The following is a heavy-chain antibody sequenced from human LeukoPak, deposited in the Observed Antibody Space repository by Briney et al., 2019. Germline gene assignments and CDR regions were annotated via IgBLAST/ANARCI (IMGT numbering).Heavy chain of an antibody. Sequence: GGSLRLSCSAPGFTFSSYTIHWVRQAPGKGLEFVSAITNNGGNTYYADSVEGRFTISRDNSKNTVYLQMSSLRAEDTAVYYCVIVRGYFDSSGSDYWGQGTLVTVSS. D-gene: IGHD3-9*01. J-gene: IGHJ4*02. CDR3: VIVRGYFDSSGSDY. CDR1: GFTFSSYT. V-gene: IGHV3-64D*06. CDR2: ITNNGGNT.